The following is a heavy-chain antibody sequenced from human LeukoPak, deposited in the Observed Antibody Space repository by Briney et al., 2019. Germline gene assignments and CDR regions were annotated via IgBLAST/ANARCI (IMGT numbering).Heavy chain of an antibody. CDR3: ARVSIIAAAGHFDY. J-gene: IGHJ4*02. D-gene: IGHD6-13*01. CDR2: IYSGGST. CDR1: GFTVSSNY. Sequence: GGSLRLSCTASGFTVSSNYMSWVRQAPGKGLGWVSVIYSGGSTYYADSVKGRFTISRDNSKNTLYLQMNSLRAEATAVYYCARVSIIAAAGHFDYWGQGTLVTVSS. V-gene: IGHV3-66*02.